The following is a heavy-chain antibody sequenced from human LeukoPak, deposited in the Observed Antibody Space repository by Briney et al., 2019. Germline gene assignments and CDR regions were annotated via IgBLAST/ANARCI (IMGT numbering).Heavy chain of an antibody. J-gene: IGHJ3*02. Sequence: GGSLRLSCAASGFTFSTSWMSWVRQAPGKGLEWVANIKQDGSEKYYVDSVKGRFTISRDNAKNSLYLQMNSLRAEDTAVYYCARSLVVVAAKASVAFDIWGQGTMVTVSS. CDR3: ARSLVVVAAKASVAFDI. D-gene: IGHD2-15*01. CDR2: IKQDGSEK. CDR1: GFTFSTSW. V-gene: IGHV3-7*05.